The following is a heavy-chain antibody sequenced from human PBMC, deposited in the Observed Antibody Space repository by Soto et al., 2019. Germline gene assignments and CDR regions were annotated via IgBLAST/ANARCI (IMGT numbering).Heavy chain of an antibody. Sequence: SETLSLTCTVTGDSISSRSYYWGWIRQPPGKGLEWIGSIYYSGSTYNNPSLRSRVSMSIDTSKDQFSLKLKSVTAADTALYFCARQRTSVVTKAYFDVWGPGSLVT. J-gene: IGHJ4*02. CDR1: GDSISSRSYY. CDR3: ARQRTSVVTKAYFDV. V-gene: IGHV4-39*01. D-gene: IGHD2-21*02. CDR2: IYYSGST.